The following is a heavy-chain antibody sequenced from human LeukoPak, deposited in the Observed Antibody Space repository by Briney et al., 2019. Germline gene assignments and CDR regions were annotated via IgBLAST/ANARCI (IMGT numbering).Heavy chain of an antibody. J-gene: IGHJ4*02. D-gene: IGHD2-8*01. CDR2: IYSGGST. V-gene: IGHV3-53*01. Sequence: PGGSLRLSCAASGFTVSSNYMSWVRQAPGKGLEWVPVIYSGGSTYYADSVKGRFTISRDNSKNTLYLQMNSLRAEDTAVYYCAKIEWDIVPDYWGQGTLVTVSS. CDR1: GFTVSSNY. CDR3: AKIEWDIVPDY.